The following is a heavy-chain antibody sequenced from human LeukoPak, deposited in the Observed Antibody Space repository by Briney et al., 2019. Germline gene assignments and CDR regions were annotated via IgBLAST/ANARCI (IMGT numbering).Heavy chain of an antibody. D-gene: IGHD3-10*01. CDR1: GFMFGDHA. J-gene: IGHJ6*02. CDR2: IRSKAYGATT. Sequence: PGGSLRLSCTASGFMFGDHAMSWVRQAPGKGLEWVGFIRSKAYGATTEYAASVKGRFTISRDDSKGIAYLQMDSLKIEDTAFYYRARGPILLWIHNGMDVWGQGTTVIVSS. V-gene: IGHV3-49*04. CDR3: ARGPILLWIHNGMDV.